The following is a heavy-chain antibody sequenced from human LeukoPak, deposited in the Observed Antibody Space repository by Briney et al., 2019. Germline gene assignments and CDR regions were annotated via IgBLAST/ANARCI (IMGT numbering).Heavy chain of an antibody. Sequence: GGSLRLSCAASGFTFSSYSMNWVRQAPGKGLEWVANIKQDGSEKYCVDSVKGRYTISRDNAKNSLYLQMNSLRTEDTAVYYCARGRWLQGLFYFDYWGQGTLVTVSS. CDR3: ARGRWLQGLFYFDY. CDR1: GFTFSSYS. D-gene: IGHD5-24*01. CDR2: IKQDGSEK. V-gene: IGHV3-7*01. J-gene: IGHJ4*02.